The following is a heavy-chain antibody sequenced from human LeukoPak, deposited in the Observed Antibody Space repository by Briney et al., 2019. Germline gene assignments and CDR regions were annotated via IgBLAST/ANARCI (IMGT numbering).Heavy chain of an antibody. CDR3: AELGITMIGGV. V-gene: IGHV3-48*03. CDR2: ISNSGSIL. D-gene: IGHD3-10*02. J-gene: IGHJ6*04. CDR1: GFTFSSYE. Sequence: GGSLRLSCAASGFTFSSYEMNWVRQAPGKRPGWVSYISNSGSILYYADSVRGRFTISRDNAKNSLFLQMSSLRAEDTAVYYCAELGITMIGGVWGKGTTVTISS.